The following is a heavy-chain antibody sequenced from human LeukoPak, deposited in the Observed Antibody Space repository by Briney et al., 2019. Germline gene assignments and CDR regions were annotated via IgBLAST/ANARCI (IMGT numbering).Heavy chain of an antibody. J-gene: IGHJ5*02. CDR3: ANDVGLCAGSA. D-gene: IGHD1-26*01. Sequence: GVSLRLFCAAWGFIFSISGMQCVRKGRGKGLEGVAYIRYAGSNKYYADSVKGRFTISRDNSKNKLYLQKNSLRAEDTAVYYCANDVGLCAGSAWGQGTLVTVSS. CDR2: IRYAGSNK. CDR1: GFIFSISG. V-gene: IGHV3-30*02.